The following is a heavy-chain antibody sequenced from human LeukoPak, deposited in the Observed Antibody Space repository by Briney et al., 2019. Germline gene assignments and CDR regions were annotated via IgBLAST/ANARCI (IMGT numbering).Heavy chain of an antibody. CDR1: GYTFTTYS. Sequence: ASVKVSCKASGYTFTTYSINWVRQAPGQGLEWMGIINPSGGSTTYAQKFQGRVTMTRDTSTSTVHMELSSLRAEDTAVYYCARELISGDWTWDVWGQGTMVTVSS. V-gene: IGHV1-46*01. D-gene: IGHD2-21*02. J-gene: IGHJ3*01. CDR3: ARELISGDWTWDV. CDR2: INPSGGST.